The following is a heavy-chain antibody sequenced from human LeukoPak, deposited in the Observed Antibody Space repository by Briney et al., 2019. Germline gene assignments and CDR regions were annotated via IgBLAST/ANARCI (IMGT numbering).Heavy chain of an antibody. Sequence: GGSLRLSCAVPGFNFRDHWMDWDRQAPGKGLQWVGHIKNDGSETYYLDSLKGRFSNSRDNTNNALYLQMNSLRVEDTAVYYCVKNDGWFHLAQWGQGTLVTVSS. CDR1: GFNFRDHW. D-gene: IGHD6-19*01. V-gene: IGHV3-7*03. CDR2: IKNDGSET. J-gene: IGHJ4*02. CDR3: VKNDGWFHLAQ.